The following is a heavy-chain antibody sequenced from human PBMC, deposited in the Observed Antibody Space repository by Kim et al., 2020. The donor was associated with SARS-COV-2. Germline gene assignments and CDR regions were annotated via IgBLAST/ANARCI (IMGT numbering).Heavy chain of an antibody. CDR3: ARDSGSPLAPFDY. CDR1: GGTFSSYA. D-gene: IGHD1-26*01. Sequence: SVKVSCKASGGTFSSYAISWVRQAPGQGLEWMGGIIPIFGTANYAQKFQGRVTITADESTSTAYMELSSLRSEDTAVYYCARDSGSPLAPFDYWGQGTLVTVSS. CDR2: IIPIFGTA. V-gene: IGHV1-69*13. J-gene: IGHJ4*02.